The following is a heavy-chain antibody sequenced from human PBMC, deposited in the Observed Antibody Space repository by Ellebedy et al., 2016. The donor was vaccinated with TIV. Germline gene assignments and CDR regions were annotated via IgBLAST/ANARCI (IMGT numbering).Heavy chain of an antibody. J-gene: IGHJ2*01. D-gene: IGHD1-1*01. CDR1: GFTFSSYV. CDR3: SKDLETDSDWFFDL. Sequence: PGGSLTLSCAISGFTFSSYVMGWVRQAPGKGLEWVSLIRGSGGSTYYSASVKGRFTISRDNSKSTLYLQMNSLRAEDTAVYYCSKDLETDSDWFFDLWGRGTLVAVSS. V-gene: IGHV3-23*01. CDR2: IRGSGGST.